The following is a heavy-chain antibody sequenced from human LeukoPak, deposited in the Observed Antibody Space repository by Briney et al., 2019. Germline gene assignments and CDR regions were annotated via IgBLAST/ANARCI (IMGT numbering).Heavy chain of an antibody. CDR3: ARGEWLRSWFGY. Sequence: PSETLSLTCAVYGGSFSGYYWSWIRQPPGKGLEWIGEINHSGSTNYNPSLKSRVTTSVDTSKNQFSLKLSSVTAADTAVYYCARGEWLRSWFGYWGQGTLVTVSS. V-gene: IGHV4-34*01. CDR1: GGSFSGYY. J-gene: IGHJ4*02. CDR2: INHSGST. D-gene: IGHD5-12*01.